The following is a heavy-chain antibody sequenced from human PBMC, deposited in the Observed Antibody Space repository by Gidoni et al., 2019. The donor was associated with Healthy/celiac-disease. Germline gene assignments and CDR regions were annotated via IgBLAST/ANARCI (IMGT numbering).Heavy chain of an antibody. J-gene: IGHJ4*02. V-gene: IGHV1-18*01. CDR3: ARDYGASVGANY. D-gene: IGHD1-26*01. Sequence: QVQLLQSGAEVKTPGASVKVSCTASGSPFTSYGISWVRQAPGQGLECMGWISAYNGNTNYAQKLQGRVTMTTDTSTSTAYMELRRLRSDDTAVYYCARDYGASVGANYWGQGTLVTVSS. CDR2: ISAYNGNT. CDR1: GSPFTSYG.